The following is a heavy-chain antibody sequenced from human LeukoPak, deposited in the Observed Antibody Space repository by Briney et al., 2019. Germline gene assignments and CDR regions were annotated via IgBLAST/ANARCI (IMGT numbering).Heavy chain of an antibody. V-gene: IGHV1-2*02. D-gene: IGHD3-22*01. Sequence: EASVKVSCKASGYTFTGNHMHWVRQAPGQGLEWMGWIHPGSGGTNYAQKFQGRVTLTRDTSINTAYMELSRLRSDDTAVYYCARPITMIVVQDAFDIWGQGTMVTVSS. CDR1: GYTFTGNH. CDR2: IHPGSGGT. J-gene: IGHJ3*02. CDR3: ARPITMIVVQDAFDI.